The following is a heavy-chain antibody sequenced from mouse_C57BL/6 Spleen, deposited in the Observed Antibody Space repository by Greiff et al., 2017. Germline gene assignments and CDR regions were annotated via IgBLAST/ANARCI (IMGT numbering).Heavy chain of an antibody. Sequence: VQLQQSGAELVKPGASVKISCKASGYAFSSYWMNWVKQRPGKGLEWIGQIYPGDGDTNYNGKFKGKATLTADKSSSTAYMQLSSLTSEDSAVYFCAREGPYYGSSYAMDYWGQGTSVTVSS. D-gene: IGHD1-1*01. J-gene: IGHJ4*01. V-gene: IGHV1-80*01. CDR2: IYPGDGDT. CDR1: GYAFSSYW. CDR3: AREGPYYGSSYAMDY.